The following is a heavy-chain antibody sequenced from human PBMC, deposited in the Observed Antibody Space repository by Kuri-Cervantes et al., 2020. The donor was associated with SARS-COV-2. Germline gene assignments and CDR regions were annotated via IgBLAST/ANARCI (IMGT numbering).Heavy chain of an antibody. V-gene: IGHV1-2*02. Sequence: ASVKVSCKAFGYTFTAYYMHWVRQAPGQGLEWMGWINPNSGGANYAQKFQGRVTMTRDTSISTAYKELRSLRSDDTAVYYCARPRGIVVVPAAMGGAFDIWGQGTMVTVSS. D-gene: IGHD2-2*01. J-gene: IGHJ3*02. CDR3: ARPRGIVVVPAAMGGAFDI. CDR1: GYTFTAYY. CDR2: INPNSGGA.